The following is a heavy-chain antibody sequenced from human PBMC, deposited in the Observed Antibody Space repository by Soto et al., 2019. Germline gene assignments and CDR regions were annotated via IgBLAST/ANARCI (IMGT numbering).Heavy chain of an antibody. CDR1: GLTFRSYA. V-gene: IGHV3-30-3*01. Sequence: GGSLRLSCAASGLTFRSYAMHWVRQAPGKGLEWVAVISYDGSNKYNADSVKGRFTISRDNSKNMLYLQMDSLRAEDTAVYYCAREMATTDTYYGMDVWGRGPRSPSP. J-gene: IGHJ6*02. D-gene: IGHD1-1*01. CDR3: AREMATTDTYYGMDV. CDR2: ISYDGSNK.